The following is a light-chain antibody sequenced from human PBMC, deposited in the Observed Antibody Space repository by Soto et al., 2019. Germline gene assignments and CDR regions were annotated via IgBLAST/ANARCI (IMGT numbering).Light chain of an antibody. CDR1: QSVSSN. J-gene: IGKJ1*01. Sequence: IVLTQSPGTLSLSPGERATLSCRASQSVSSNLAWYQQKHGQAPRLLIYGASSRATGIPARFSGSGSGTDLTITISRLEPEDFEVYYCQQYGSSPRTFGQGTKVDIK. V-gene: IGKV3-20*01. CDR3: QQYGSSPRT. CDR2: GAS.